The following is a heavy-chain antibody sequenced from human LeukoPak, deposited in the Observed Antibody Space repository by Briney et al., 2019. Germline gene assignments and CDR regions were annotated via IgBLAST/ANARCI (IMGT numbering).Heavy chain of an antibody. CDR2: ISSSSGYI. CDR3: ASVADRKSAFDI. CDR1: GFTFSSYS. Sequence: GGSLRLSCAASGFTFSSYSMNWVRQAPVKGLEWVSSISSSSGYIYYADSVKGRFTISRDNAKNSLYLQMNSLRAEDTAVYYCASVADRKSAFDIWGQGTMVTVSS. V-gene: IGHV3-21*01. D-gene: IGHD2-15*01. J-gene: IGHJ3*02.